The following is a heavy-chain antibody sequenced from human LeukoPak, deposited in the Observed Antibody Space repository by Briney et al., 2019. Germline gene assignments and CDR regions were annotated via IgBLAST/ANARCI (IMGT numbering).Heavy chain of an antibody. V-gene: IGHV3-23*01. Sequence: GGSLRLSCGASGFTFSSFAMTWVRQAPGKGLEWVSVINYGGGTTDYADSEKRGFTNSRDNSKNTLCLQINSLRAEDTEGYDSAKGRGWYVWGQGTLVTVSS. J-gene: IGHJ4*02. CDR3: AKGRGWYV. D-gene: IGHD6-19*01. CDR2: INYGGGTT. CDR1: GFTFSSFA.